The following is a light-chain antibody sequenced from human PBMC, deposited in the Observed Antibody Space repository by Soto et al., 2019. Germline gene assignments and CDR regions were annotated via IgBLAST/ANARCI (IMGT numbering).Light chain of an antibody. V-gene: IGKV1-39*01. J-gene: IGKJ1*01. CDR2: AAS. CDR3: QQSYSTPPT. CDR1: QSISSY. Sequence: DIQMTQSPSSLSASVGDRVTITCRASQSISSYLNWYQQKPGKAPKLLIYAASSLQSGVPSRFSGRGSGTAFTLTISSLQPEDFATYYCQQSYSTPPTFGQGTKVEIK.